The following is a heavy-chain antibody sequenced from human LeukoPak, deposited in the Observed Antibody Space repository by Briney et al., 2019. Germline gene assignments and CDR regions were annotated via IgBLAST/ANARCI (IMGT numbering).Heavy chain of an antibody. V-gene: IGHV4-61*02. Sequence: SETLSLTCTVSGGSISSGSYYWSWIRQPAGKGLEWIGRIYTSGSTNYNPSLKSRVAISVDTSKNQFSLKLSSVTAADTAVYYCASSRRGAAAGAEDYWGQGTLVTVSS. D-gene: IGHD6-13*01. CDR2: IYTSGST. CDR1: GGSISSGSYY. J-gene: IGHJ4*02. CDR3: ASSRRGAAAGAEDY.